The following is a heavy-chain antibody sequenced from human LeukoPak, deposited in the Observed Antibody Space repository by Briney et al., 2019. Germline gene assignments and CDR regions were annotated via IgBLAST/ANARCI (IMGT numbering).Heavy chain of an antibody. CDR3: ARLSGYDWESFYDY. CDR1: GGSISSYY. Sequence: SETLSLTCTVSGGSISSYYWSCIRQPQGKGLEWSGDIYYSGSTNYNPSLKSRVTISVDTSKNQFSLKLSSVTAADTAVYYCARLSGYDWESFYDYWGQGTLVIVSS. V-gene: IGHV4-59*01. D-gene: IGHD5-12*01. J-gene: IGHJ4*02. CDR2: IYYSGST.